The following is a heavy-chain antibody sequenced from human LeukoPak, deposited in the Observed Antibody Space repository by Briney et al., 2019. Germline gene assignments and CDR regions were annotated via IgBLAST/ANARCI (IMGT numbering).Heavy chain of an antibody. J-gene: IGHJ4*02. D-gene: IGHD4-17*01. Sequence: GGSLRLSCAASGFTFSSYAMSWVRQAPWKGLEWVSAISGSGGSTYYADSVKGRFTISRDNSKNTLYLQMNSLRAEDTAVYYCAKGDSGGDYVIYYFDYWGQGTLVTVSS. CDR2: ISGSGGST. CDR1: GFTFSSYA. CDR3: AKGDSGGDYVIYYFDY. V-gene: IGHV3-23*01.